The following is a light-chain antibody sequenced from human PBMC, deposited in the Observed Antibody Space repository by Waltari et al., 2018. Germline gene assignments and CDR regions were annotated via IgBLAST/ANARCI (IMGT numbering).Light chain of an antibody. Sequence: EIVLTQSPATLSLSPGESATFPCRASQSVSSYLAWYQQKPGQAPRLLIYDASNRATGIPARFVGSGSGTDFTLTISSLEPEDFAVYYCQERSNWPGGSFGGGTKVEIK. CDR3: QERSNWPGGS. CDR2: DAS. CDR1: QSVSSY. V-gene: IGKV3-11*01. J-gene: IGKJ4*01.